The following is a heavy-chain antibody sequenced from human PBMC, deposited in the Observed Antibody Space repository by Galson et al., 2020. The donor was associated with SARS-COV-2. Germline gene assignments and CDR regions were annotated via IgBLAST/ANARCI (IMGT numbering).Heavy chain of an antibody. D-gene: IGHD3-22*01. V-gene: IGHV4-38-2*02. J-gene: IGHJ2*01. CDR1: GYSVSTTNY. Sequence: TQTLSLTCTVSGYSVSTTNYWGRVRQPPGRGLEWIGRVYPSGTTYYNPSLKSRVTISVDTSKNQFSLRLDSVTAADTALYYCARQGVNMIVLVTVPGWYFDLWGRGTLVTVSS. CDR3: ARQGVNMIVLVTVPGWYFDL. CDR2: VYPSGTT.